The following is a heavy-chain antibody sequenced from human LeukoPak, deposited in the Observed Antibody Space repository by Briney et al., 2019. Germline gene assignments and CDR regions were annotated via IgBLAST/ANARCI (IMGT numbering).Heavy chain of an antibody. CDR3: ARDDY. CDR1: GGSISSYY. J-gene: IGHJ4*02. Sequence: SETLSLTCTVSGGSISSYYWSWIRQPPGKGLEWIGYIYYSGSTNYNPSLKSRVTISVDTSKNQFSLKLSSVTAADTAVYYCARDDYWGQGTLVTVSS. CDR2: IYYSGST. V-gene: IGHV4-59*01.